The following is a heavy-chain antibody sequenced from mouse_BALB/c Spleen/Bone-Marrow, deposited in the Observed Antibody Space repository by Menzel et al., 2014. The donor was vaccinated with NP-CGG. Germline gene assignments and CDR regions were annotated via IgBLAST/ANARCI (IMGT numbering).Heavy chain of an antibody. CDR2: INPNTGYP. D-gene: IGHD1-1*02. Sequence: QVQLKESGAELAKPGASVEMSCKASGYTFTSYWMHWVKQRPGQGLEWIGYINPNTGYPEYNQKFKDKATLTADKSSSTAYMQLSSLTSEDSADYYCARRFTTVVTTGDYWGQGTTLTVSS. CDR1: GYTFTSYW. V-gene: IGHV1-7*01. CDR3: ARRFTTVVTTGDY. J-gene: IGHJ2*01.